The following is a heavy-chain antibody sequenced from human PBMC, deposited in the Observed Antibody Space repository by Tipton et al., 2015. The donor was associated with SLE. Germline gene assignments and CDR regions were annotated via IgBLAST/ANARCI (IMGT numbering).Heavy chain of an antibody. Sequence: QLVQSGGGLVQPGRSLRLSCVASGFTFDDYAMHWVRQAPGKGLEWVSGISWNSGSIGYADSVKGRFTISRDNAKNSLYLQMNSLRAEDTALYYCAKWGATTGFDYWGQGTLVTVSS. V-gene: IGHV3-9*01. D-gene: IGHD1-26*01. J-gene: IGHJ4*02. CDR3: AKWGATTGFDY. CDR2: ISWNSGSI. CDR1: GFTFDDYA.